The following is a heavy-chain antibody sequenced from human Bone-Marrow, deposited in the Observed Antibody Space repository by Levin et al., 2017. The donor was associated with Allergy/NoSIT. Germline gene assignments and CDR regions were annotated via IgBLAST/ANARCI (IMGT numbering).Heavy chain of an antibody. V-gene: IGHV3-72*01. J-gene: IGHJ3*02. Sequence: GGSLRLSCAASGFTFSDHYMDWVRQAPGKGLEWVGRTRNKANSYTTEYAASVKGRFTISRDDSKNSLYLQMNSLKTEDTAVYYCSRGPVGADDAFDIWGQGTMVTVSS. D-gene: IGHD1-26*01. CDR2: TRNKANSYTT. CDR1: GFTFSDHY. CDR3: SRGPVGADDAFDI.